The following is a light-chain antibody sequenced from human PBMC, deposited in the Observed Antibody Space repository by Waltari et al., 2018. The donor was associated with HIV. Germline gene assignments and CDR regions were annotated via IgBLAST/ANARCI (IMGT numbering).Light chain of an antibody. Sequence: EILMTQSPATLSVTPGERATLSCRASQSVTSNLAWYQQNPGQAPRLLIYGASTRATGVAARFRGSGSGTDFTLTISSLQSEDFALYYCQQYKSWPLTFGGGTKVEI. CDR2: GAS. CDR3: QQYKSWPLT. J-gene: IGKJ4*01. CDR1: QSVTSN. V-gene: IGKV3-15*01.